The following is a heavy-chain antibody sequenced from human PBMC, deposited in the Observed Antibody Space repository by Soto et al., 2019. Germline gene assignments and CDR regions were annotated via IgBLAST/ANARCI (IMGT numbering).Heavy chain of an antibody. CDR3: ASQGGCHYFVEARPYYLDV. CDR2: IHTSGST. J-gene: IGHJ6*03. Sequence: QVQLLESGPGLVKPSETLSLTCSVSGGSFKSYYWSWVRQPPGKGLEWIGYIHTSGSTNYNPSLKGRVTISFDPSKSHLSLRLTSVTSADTAVYFWASQGGCHYFVEARPYYLDVWGKGTTVTVSS. V-gene: IGHV4-59*01. D-gene: IGHD2-15*01. CDR1: GGSFKSYY.